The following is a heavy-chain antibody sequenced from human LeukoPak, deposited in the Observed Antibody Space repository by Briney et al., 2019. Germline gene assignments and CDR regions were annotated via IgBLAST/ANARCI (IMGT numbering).Heavy chain of an antibody. V-gene: IGHV3-21*01. J-gene: IGHJ4*02. CDR3: ARDAPYYYDSRYFDY. D-gene: IGHD3-22*01. Sequence: GGSLRLSCAASGFTFSSYSMNWVRQAPGKGLEWVSSISSSSSYIYYADSVKGRFTISRDNAKNSLYLQMNSLRAEDTAVYYCARDAPYYYDSRYFDYWGQGTLVTVSS. CDR2: ISSSSSYI. CDR1: GFTFSSYS.